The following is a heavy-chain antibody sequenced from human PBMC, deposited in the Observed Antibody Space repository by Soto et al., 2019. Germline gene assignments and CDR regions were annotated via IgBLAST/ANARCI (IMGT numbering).Heavy chain of an antibody. CDR3: ATYIAAAASFAY. D-gene: IGHD6-13*01. Sequence: ASVQVSCTVSRYSLTELSMHLVRQDPGKELEWMGGFDPEAGETIYAQKFRGRVTMTEDTSTDTAYMELSSLRSEDTDVYHCATYIAAAASFAYWAQGTLVTVPS. CDR1: RYSLTELS. CDR2: FDPEAGET. J-gene: IGHJ4*02. V-gene: IGHV1-24*01.